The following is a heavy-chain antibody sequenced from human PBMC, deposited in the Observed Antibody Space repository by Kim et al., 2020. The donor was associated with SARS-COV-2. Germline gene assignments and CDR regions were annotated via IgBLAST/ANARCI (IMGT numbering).Heavy chain of an antibody. J-gene: IGHJ3*02. D-gene: IGHD3-22*01. V-gene: IGHV1-46*01. CDR3: ARGRSRDSCPNAFDI. Sequence: QKLRGTVTMTRDTSTSTVYMELSSLRSEDTAVYYCARGRSRDSCPNAFDIWGQGTMVTVSS.